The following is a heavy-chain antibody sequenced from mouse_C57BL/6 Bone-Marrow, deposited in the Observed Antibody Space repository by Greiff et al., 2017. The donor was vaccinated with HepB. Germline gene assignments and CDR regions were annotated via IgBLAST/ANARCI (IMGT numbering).Heavy chain of an antibody. Sequence: QVQLKQPGAELVKPGASVKLSCKASGYTFTSYWMHWVKQRPGQGLEWIGMIHPNSGSTNYNEKFKSKATLTVDKSSSTAYMQLSSLTSEDSAVYYCARRITTVVHWYFDVWGTGTTVTVSS. J-gene: IGHJ1*03. CDR3: ARRITTVVHWYFDV. V-gene: IGHV1-64*01. D-gene: IGHD1-1*01. CDR2: IHPNSGST. CDR1: GYTFTSYW.